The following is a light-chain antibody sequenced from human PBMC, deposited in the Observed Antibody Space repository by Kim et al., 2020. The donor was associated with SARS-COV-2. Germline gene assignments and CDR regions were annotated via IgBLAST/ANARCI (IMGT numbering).Light chain of an antibody. CDR2: GAS. Sequence: EIVLTQSPGTLSLSPGERATLSCRASQSVSSSYLAWYQQKPGQAPRLLIYGASSRVTGIPDRFSGSGSGTDFTLTISRLEPEDFAVYYCQQYGSSPYTFGGGTKVDIK. CDR3: QQYGSSPYT. J-gene: IGKJ4*01. CDR1: QSVSSSY. V-gene: IGKV3-20*01.